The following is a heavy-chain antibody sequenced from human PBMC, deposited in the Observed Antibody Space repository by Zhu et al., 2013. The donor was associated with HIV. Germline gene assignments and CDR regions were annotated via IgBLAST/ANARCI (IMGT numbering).Heavy chain of an antibody. CDR1: GGTFSSYT. J-gene: IGHJ5*02. CDR2: IIPILGIA. D-gene: IGHD2-2*02. Sequence: QVQLVQSGAEVKKPGSSVKVSCKASGGTFSSYTISWVRQAPGQGLEWMGRIIPILGIANYAQKFQGRVTITADKSTSTAYMELSSLRSEDTAVYYCARSLPQWTRYCSSTSCYTWFDPLGPREP. CDR3: ARSLPQWTRYCSSTSCYTWFDP. V-gene: IGHV1-69*02.